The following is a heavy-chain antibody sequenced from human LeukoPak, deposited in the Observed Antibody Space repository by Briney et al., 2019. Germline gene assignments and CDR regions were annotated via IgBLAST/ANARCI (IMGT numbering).Heavy chain of an antibody. CDR3: AKGGSCYTSSWFDP. CDR1: GFTLSSYP. J-gene: IGHJ5*02. Sequence: AGGSLRLSCAASGFTLSSYPMSWVRQAPGKGLEWVSAISGSGDSTYYADSVKGRFTISRDNSKNTLYLQMNSLRAEDTALYYCAKGGSCYTSSWFDPWGQGTLVTVSS. CDR2: ISGSGDST. V-gene: IGHV3-23*01. D-gene: IGHD3-10*01.